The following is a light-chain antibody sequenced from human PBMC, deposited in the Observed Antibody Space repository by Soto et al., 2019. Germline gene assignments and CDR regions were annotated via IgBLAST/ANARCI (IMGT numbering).Light chain of an antibody. CDR1: SSDVGGYNY. CDR2: EVS. V-gene: IGLV2-14*01. Sequence: QSALTQPASVSGSPGQSITISCTGTSSDVGGYNYVSWYQRHPGKAPKLMIYEVSNRPSGVSNRFSGSKSGNTASLTISGLQAEDEADYYCSSYTSSSTPVVFDGGTKLTVL. J-gene: IGLJ2*01. CDR3: SSYTSSSTPVV.